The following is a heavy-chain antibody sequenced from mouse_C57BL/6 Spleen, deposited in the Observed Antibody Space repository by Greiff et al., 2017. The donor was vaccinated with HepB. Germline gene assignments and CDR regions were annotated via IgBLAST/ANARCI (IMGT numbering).Heavy chain of an antibody. J-gene: IGHJ2*01. V-gene: IGHV1-69*01. CDR3: ARGTTVVAGFDY. CDR2: IDPSDSYT. D-gene: IGHD1-1*01. CDR1: GYTFTSYW. Sequence: QVQLQHPGAELVMPGASVKLSCKASGYTFTSYWMHWVKQRPGQGLEWIGEIDPSDSYTNYNQKFKGKSTLTVDKSSSTAYMQLSSLTSEDSAVYYCARGTTVVAGFDYWGQGTTLTVSS.